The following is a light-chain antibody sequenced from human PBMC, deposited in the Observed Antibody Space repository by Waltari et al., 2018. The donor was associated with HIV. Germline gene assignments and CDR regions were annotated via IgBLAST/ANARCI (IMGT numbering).Light chain of an antibody. CDR1: SNVVGGYTY. CDR2: DVS. V-gene: IGLV2-11*01. CDR3: CSYAGTYSYV. Sequence: QPALPKPPSGSGSPGQPAPSPSPGPSNVVGGYTYVSWYQQHPGKGPKVMIYDVSKRPSGVPDRFSGSKSGNTASLTISGLQAEDEADYSCCSYAGTYSYVFGTGTKVTVL. J-gene: IGLJ1*01.